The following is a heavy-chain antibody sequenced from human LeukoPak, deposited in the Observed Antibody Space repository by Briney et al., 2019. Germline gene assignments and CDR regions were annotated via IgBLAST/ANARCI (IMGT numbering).Heavy chain of an antibody. V-gene: IGHV1-69*05. D-gene: IGHD6-19*01. CDR3: ARDRQWLGGGISDY. CDR1: GGTFSSYA. Sequence: SVKVSCKASGGTFSSYAISWVRQAPGQGLEWMGRIIPIFGTANYAQKFQGRVTMTRDTSTSTVYMELSSLRSEDTAVYYCARDRQWLGGGISDYWGQGTLVTVSS. J-gene: IGHJ4*02. CDR2: IIPIFGTA.